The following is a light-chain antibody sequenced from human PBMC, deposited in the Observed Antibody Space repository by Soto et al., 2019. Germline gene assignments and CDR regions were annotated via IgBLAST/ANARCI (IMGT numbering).Light chain of an antibody. CDR1: SRDVGSYNL. J-gene: IGLJ1*01. V-gene: IGLV2-23*02. CDR2: EVS. Sequence: QSALTQPASVSGSPGQSITISCTGNSRDVGSYNLVSWYQQHPGKAPNLMIYEVSKRPSGVSNRFSGSKSGNTASLTISGLHAEDEADYYCCSYAGSSTYVFVTGTKVTVL. CDR3: CSYAGSSTYV.